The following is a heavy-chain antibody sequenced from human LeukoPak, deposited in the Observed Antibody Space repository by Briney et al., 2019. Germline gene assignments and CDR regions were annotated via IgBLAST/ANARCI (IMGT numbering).Heavy chain of an antibody. J-gene: IGHJ4*02. D-gene: IGHD3-16*02. CDR2: ISYSGST. Sequence: SETLSLTCTVSGGSISSYYWSWIRQPPGKGLEWIGYISYSGSTNYNPSLKSRVSISVDMSKSQFSLKLNSVTAADTAVYYCTRVSIHGYSDYWGQGTLVTVSS. V-gene: IGHV4-59*01. CDR1: GGSISSYY. CDR3: TRVSIHGYSDY.